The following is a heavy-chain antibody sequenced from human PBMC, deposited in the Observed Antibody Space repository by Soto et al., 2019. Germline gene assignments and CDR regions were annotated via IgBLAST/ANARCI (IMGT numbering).Heavy chain of an antibody. CDR3: VREGRGSFDF. Sequence: LRLSCAASGFIFTNYAMNWVRQAPGKGLEWVSVIGGRGNSAYYADSVQGWFTISRDNSKNTLSLQMSSLTADDTAIYYCVREGRGSFDFWGRGTMVTVSS. J-gene: IGHJ3*01. CDR2: IGGRGNSA. D-gene: IGHD5-12*01. CDR1: GFIFTNYA. V-gene: IGHV3-23*01.